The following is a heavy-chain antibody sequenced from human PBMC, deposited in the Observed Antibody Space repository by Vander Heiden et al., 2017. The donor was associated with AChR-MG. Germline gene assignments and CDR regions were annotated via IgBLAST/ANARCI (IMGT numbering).Heavy chain of an antibody. V-gene: IGHV4-61*01. D-gene: IGHD6-13*01. CDR2: IYYSGST. Sequence: QVQLQESGPGLVKPSETLSLTCTVSGGSVSSGSHYWSWIRQPPGKGLEWIGYIYYSGSTNYNPSLKSRVTISVDTSKNQFSLKLSSVTAADTAVYYCARGYHSSSWSQEKYYFDYWGQGTLVTVSS. CDR1: GGSVSSGSHY. J-gene: IGHJ4*02. CDR3: ARGYHSSSWSQEKYYFDY.